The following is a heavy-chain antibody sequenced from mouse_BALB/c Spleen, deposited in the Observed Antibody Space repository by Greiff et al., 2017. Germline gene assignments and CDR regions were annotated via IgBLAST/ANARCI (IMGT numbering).Heavy chain of an antibody. CDR3: ARGSIITTVVAPDY. J-gene: IGHJ2*01. Sequence: TFTDYAMHWVKQSHAKSLEWIGVISTYSGNTNYNQKFKGKATMTVDKSSSTAYMELARLTSEDSAIYYCARGSIITTVVAPDYWGQGTTLTVSS. V-gene: IGHV1S137*01. CDR1: TFTDYA. D-gene: IGHD1-1*01. CDR2: ISTYSGNT.